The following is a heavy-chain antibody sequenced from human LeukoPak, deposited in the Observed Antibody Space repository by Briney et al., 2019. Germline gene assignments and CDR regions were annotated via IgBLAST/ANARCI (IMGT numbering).Heavy chain of an antibody. V-gene: IGHV1-2*02. Sequence: ASVKVSCKASGYTFTSYYIHWVRQAPGQGLEWMGWINPNSGDTNYAQNFQGRVTMTRDTSITTAYMDLRRLRSDDTAVYYCAHKRGGVSYYFRGTYDAFDVWGQGTM. CDR2: INPNSGDT. D-gene: IGHD1-26*01. J-gene: IGHJ3*01. CDR1: GYTFTSYY. CDR3: AHKRGGVSYYFRGTYDAFDV.